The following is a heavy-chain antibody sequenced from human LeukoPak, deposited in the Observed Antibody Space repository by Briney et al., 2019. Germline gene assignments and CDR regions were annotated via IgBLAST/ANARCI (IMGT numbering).Heavy chain of an antibody. Sequence: GGSLRLSCAASGFTFSSYAMHWVRQAPGKGLEWVANIKQDGSEKYYVDSVKGRFTISRDNAKNSLYLQMNSLRAEGTAVYYCARFDGYSSSWSFDCWGQGTLVTVSS. CDR2: IKQDGSEK. V-gene: IGHV3-7*01. CDR1: GFTFSSYA. CDR3: ARFDGYSSSWSFDC. D-gene: IGHD6-13*01. J-gene: IGHJ4*02.